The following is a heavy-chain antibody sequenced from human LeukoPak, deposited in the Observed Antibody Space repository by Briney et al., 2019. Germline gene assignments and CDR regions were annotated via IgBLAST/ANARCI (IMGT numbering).Heavy chain of an antibody. CDR3: AKDRGDCSSTSCYFNWFDP. CDR2: INSDGSSP. J-gene: IGHJ5*02. Sequence: TGGSLRLSCAASGLTFSSYWMHWVRQAPGKGLVWVSRINSDGSSPSYADSVKGRFTISRDNAKKTLYLQMNSLRAEDTAVYYCAKDRGDCSSTSCYFNWFDPWGQGTLVTVSS. D-gene: IGHD2-2*01. V-gene: IGHV3-74*01. CDR1: GLTFSSYW.